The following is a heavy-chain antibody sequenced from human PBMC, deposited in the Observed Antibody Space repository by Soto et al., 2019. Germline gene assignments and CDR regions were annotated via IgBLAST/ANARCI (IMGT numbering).Heavy chain of an antibody. V-gene: IGHV1-8*01. CDR2: MNPNSGNT. CDR1: GYTFTSYD. CDR3: ARAPKYSSSPRRGGTYYFDY. Sequence: QVQLVQSGAEVKKPGASVKVSCKASGYTFTSYDINWVRQATGQGLEWMGWMNPNSGNTGYAQKFQGRVTMTRNTSISTAYMELSSLRSEATAVYYCARAPKYSSSPRRGGTYYFDYWGQGTLVTVSS. J-gene: IGHJ4*02. D-gene: IGHD6-6*01.